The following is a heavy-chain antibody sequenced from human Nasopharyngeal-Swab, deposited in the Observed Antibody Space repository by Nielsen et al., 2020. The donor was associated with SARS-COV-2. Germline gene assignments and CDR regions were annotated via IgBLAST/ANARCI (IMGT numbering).Heavy chain of an antibody. J-gene: IGHJ5*02. Sequence: ASVKVSCKVSGYTLTELSMHWVRQAPGKGLEWMGGFDPEDGETIYAQKFQGRVTMTEDTSTDTAYMELSSLRSEDTAVYYCATGPTAVRGGWFDPWGQGTLVTVSS. V-gene: IGHV1-24*01. CDR3: ATGPTAVRGGWFDP. CDR2: FDPEDGET. D-gene: IGHD4-23*01. CDR1: GYTLTELS.